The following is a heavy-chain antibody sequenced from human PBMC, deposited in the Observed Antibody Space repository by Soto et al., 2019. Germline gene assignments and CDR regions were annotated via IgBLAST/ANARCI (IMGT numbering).Heavy chain of an antibody. J-gene: IGHJ4*02. CDR2: IYYSGST. CDR3: ARHKGVGRWLQFLFDY. D-gene: IGHD5-12*01. Sequence: QLQLQESGPGLVKPSETLSLTCTVSGGSISSSSYYWGWIRQPPGKGLEWIGSIYYSGSTYYNPSLKSRVTISVDTSKNQFSLKLSSVTAADTAVYYCARHKGVGRWLQFLFDYWGQGTLVTVSS. CDR1: GGSISSSSYY. V-gene: IGHV4-39*01.